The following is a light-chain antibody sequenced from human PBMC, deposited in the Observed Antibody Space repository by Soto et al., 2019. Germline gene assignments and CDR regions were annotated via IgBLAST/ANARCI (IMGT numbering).Light chain of an antibody. CDR1: SSDVGAYNY. V-gene: IGLV2-14*01. CDR3: CSFPSGNTAYV. J-gene: IGLJ1*01. CDR2: EVT. Sequence: QSVLTQPGSVSGSPGQSITISCTGTSSDVGAYNYVSWYQQHPGKAPKLMIYEVTNRPSGVSTRFSGSKSGNTASLTISGLQAEDEAEYYCCSFPSGNTAYVFGTGTKVTV.